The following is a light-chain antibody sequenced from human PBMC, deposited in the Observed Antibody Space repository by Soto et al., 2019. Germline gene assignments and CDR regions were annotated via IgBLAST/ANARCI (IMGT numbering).Light chain of an antibody. CDR1: SSNIGAGFD. J-gene: IGLJ2*01. CDR2: SDV. CDR3: QSYDSGVSASV. Sequence: QSVLTQPPSVSGAPGQRVSSSCSGSSSNIGAGFDVHWYQQFPGAAPKLLIYSDVNRPSGVPYRFSASKSGTSASLTITGLQTEDEAHYYCQSYDSGVSASVFGGGTKLTVL. V-gene: IGLV1-40*01.